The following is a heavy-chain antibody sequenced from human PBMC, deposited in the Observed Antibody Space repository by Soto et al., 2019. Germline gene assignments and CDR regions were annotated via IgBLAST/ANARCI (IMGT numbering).Heavy chain of an antibody. CDR3: AKDPIAYNWNYANFDY. CDR1: GFTFSSYG. J-gene: IGHJ4*02. CDR2: ISYDGSNK. V-gene: IGHV3-30*18. D-gene: IGHD1-7*01. Sequence: GGSLRLSCAASGFTFSSYGMHWVRQAPGKGLEWVAVISYDGSNKYYADSVKGRFTISRDNSKNTLYLQMNSLRAEDTAVYYCAKDPIAYNWNYANFDYWGQGTLVTV.